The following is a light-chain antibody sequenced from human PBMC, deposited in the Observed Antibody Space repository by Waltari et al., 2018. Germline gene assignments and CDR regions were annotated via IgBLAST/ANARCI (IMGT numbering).Light chain of an antibody. Sequence: SVLTQSPSASAAPGQRVTISCSGSKSNIGGYPVNWYQQVPGAAPKILIYDDNKRPPGVPDRPPASKAGHPASLAISGLQSEDEGDYFCSTWDDTLTSLVFGGGTKVTVL. CDR3: STWDDTLTSLV. V-gene: IGLV1-44*01. CDR1: KSNIGGYP. J-gene: IGLJ2*01. CDR2: DDN.